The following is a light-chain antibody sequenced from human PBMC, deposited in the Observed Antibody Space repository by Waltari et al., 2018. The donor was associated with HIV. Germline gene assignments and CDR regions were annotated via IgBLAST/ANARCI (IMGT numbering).Light chain of an antibody. CDR2: SNN. J-gene: IGLJ2*01. CDR1: SSNIGSNT. Sequence: QSVLTQPPSASGTPGQRVTISCSGSSSNIGSNTVNWYQQLPGTAPKLLIYSNNQRPSGFPDRFSGSKSGTSASLAISGLQSEDEADYYWAAWDDSLNGVVFGGGTKLTVL. CDR3: AAWDDSLNGVV. V-gene: IGLV1-44*01.